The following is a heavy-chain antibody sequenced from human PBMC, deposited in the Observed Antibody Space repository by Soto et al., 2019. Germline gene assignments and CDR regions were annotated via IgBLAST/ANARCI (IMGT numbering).Heavy chain of an antibody. J-gene: IGHJ4*02. CDR3: VRRHGLTVDAYY. V-gene: IGHV4-59*08. CDR1: GGSIRDYY. Sequence: SETLSLTCTVSGGSIRDYYWGWIRQSPGKGLEWIGCFYYTGTTKYNPSLKSRVTMSVDTSKNQFSLNLSSVTAADTAVYYCVRRHGLTVDAYYWGQGTLVTVSS. D-gene: IGHD2-21*02. CDR2: FYYTGTT.